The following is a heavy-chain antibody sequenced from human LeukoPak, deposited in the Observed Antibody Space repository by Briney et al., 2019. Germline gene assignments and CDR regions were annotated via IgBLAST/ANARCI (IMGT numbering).Heavy chain of an antibody. V-gene: IGHV4-59*01. D-gene: IGHD6-19*01. CDR1: GGSISSYY. CDR3: AREPRYSSGLADY. CDR2: TYYSGST. J-gene: IGHJ4*02. Sequence: SETLSLTCTVSGGSISSYYWSWIRQPPGKGLEWIGYTYYSGSTNYNPPLKSRVTISVDTSKNQFSLKLSSVTAADTAVYYCAREPRYSSGLADYWGQGTLVTVSS.